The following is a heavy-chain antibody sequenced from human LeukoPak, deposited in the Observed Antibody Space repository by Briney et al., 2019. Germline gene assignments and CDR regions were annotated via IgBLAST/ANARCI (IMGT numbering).Heavy chain of an antibody. CDR3: ARGGTPGYSSGRIDY. CDR2: IYRDGST. J-gene: IGHJ4*02. V-gene: IGHV3-53*05. CDR1: GVNVSSNS. Sequence: GGSLRLSCAASGVNVSSNSMSWVRQAPGKGLECVSVIYRDGSTYDADSVKGRFTISRDSSKNTLYLQMNSLRAEDTAVYYCARGGTPGYSSGRIDYWGQGTLVTVSS. D-gene: IGHD6-19*01.